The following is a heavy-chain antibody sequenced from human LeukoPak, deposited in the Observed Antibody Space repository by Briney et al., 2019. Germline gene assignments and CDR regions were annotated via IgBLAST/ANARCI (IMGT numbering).Heavy chain of an antibody. CDR2: IIPIFGTA. D-gene: IGHD3-10*01. CDR3: ARDKSQKGRNSGRYQWGNAFDI. V-gene: IGHV1-69*05. Sequence: SVKVSCKASGGTFSSYAISWVRQAPGQGLEWMGGIIPIFGTANYAQKFQGRVTITTDESTSTAYMELSSLRSEDTAAYYCARDKSQKGRNSGRYQWGNAFDIWGQGTMVTVSS. CDR1: GGTFSSYA. J-gene: IGHJ3*02.